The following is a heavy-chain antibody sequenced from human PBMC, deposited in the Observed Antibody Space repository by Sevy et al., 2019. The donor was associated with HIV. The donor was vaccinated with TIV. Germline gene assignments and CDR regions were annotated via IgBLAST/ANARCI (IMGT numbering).Heavy chain of an antibody. D-gene: IGHD3-3*01. V-gene: IGHV3-48*02. J-gene: IGHJ6*02. CDR3: ARDYDFWSGYTALSYYSLSYYYGMDV. CDR2: ISRSGTTT. CDR1: GLNFSKCS. Sequence: GESLKISCAASGLNFSKCSFNWVRQAPEKGLEWISHISRSGTTTYYAESVKGRFTVSRDNAKNSLYLQMSSLRDEDTAVYYCARDYDFWSGYTALSYYSLSYYYGMDVWGQGTTVTVSS.